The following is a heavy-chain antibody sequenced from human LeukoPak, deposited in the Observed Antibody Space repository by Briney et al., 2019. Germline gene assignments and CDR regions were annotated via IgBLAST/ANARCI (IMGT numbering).Heavy chain of an antibody. CDR1: GGSISSYY. Sequence: SETLSLTCTVSGGSISSYYWSWIRQPPGKGLEWIGYIYYSGSTNYNPSLKSRVTISVDTSKNQFSLKLSSVTAPDTAVYYCARDPGYSSGWSPHFDYWGQGTLVTVSS. CDR3: ARDPGYSSGWSPHFDY. D-gene: IGHD6-19*01. CDR2: IYYSGST. V-gene: IGHV4-59*01. J-gene: IGHJ4*02.